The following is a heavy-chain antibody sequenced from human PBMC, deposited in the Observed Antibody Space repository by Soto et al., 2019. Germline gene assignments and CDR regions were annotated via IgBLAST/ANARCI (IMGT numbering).Heavy chain of an antibody. D-gene: IGHD2-8*01. V-gene: IGHV1-18*01. Sequence: ASVKVSCKASGYTFTSYGISWVRQAPGQGLEWMGRISAYNGNTNYAQKHQGRVTMTTDTSTSTAYMELRSLRSEDTAVYYCARVHSSYFINGVCPQGESDYHYYMAVWGKGTTVTVSS. CDR1: GYTFTSYG. CDR2: ISAYNGNT. CDR3: ARVHSSYFINGVCPQGESDYHYYMAV. J-gene: IGHJ6*03.